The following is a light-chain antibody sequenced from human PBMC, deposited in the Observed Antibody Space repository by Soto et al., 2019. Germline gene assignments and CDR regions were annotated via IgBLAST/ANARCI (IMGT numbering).Light chain of an antibody. J-gene: IGKJ2*01. CDR3: QQYGSSPMYT. Sequence: EIVLTQSPGPLSLSPGERATLSCRASQSVSNSYLAWYQQKPGQAPRLLIYGASSRATGIPDRFSGSGSGTDFTLTISRLEPEDFAVYYCQQYGSSPMYTFGQGTKLEIK. CDR1: QSVSNSY. CDR2: GAS. V-gene: IGKV3-20*01.